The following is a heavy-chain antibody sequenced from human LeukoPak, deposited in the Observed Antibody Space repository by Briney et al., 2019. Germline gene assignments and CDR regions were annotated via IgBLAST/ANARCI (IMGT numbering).Heavy chain of an antibody. V-gene: IGHV4-4*07. CDR3: AREDAVATWYSRAETGAFDI. Sequence: SETLSLTCTVSGGSISSYYWSWIRQPAGKGLEWIGRIYTSGSTNYNPSLKSRVTMSVDTSKNQFSLKLSSVTAADTAVYYCAREDAVATWYSRAETGAFDIWGQGTMVTVSS. J-gene: IGHJ3*02. D-gene: IGHD6-13*01. CDR1: GGSISSYY. CDR2: IYTSGST.